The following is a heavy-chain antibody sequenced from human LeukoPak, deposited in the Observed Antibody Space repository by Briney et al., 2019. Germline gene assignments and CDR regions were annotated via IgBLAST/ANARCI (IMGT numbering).Heavy chain of an antibody. V-gene: IGHV3-30-3*01. CDR3: ARSEWELLRYDY. CDR2: ISYDGSNK. Sequence: PGGSLRLSCAASGFTFSACDMSWVRQAPGKGLEWVAVISYDGSNKYYVDSVKGRFTISRDNSKNTLYLQMNSLRAEDTAVYYCARSEWELLRYDYWGQGTLVTVSS. J-gene: IGHJ4*02. D-gene: IGHD1-26*01. CDR1: GFTFSACD.